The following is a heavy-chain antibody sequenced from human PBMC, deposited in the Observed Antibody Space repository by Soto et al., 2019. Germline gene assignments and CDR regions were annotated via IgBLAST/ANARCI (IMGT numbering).Heavy chain of an antibody. J-gene: IGHJ4*02. Sequence: GSLRLSCVVSVFTFNNYGINWVRQAPGKGLEWISSVSKSGYTYYSDSVKGRFTISRDNAKNSVSLQMNTLRAEDTAVYYCAREDSIIIPAVSDFWGQGTLVTVSS. CDR2: VSKSGYT. D-gene: IGHD2-2*01. V-gene: IGHV3-21*01. CDR3: AREDSIIIPAVSDF. CDR1: VFTFNNYG.